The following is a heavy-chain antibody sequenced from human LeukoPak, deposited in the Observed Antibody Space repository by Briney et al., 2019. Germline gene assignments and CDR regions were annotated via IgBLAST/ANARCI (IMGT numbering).Heavy chain of an antibody. V-gene: IGHV3-20*04. J-gene: IGHJ6*02. CDR2: LTWNGGST. CDR1: GFTFDDYG. CDR3: ARIGSHYDILTGYGMDV. Sequence: GGSLRLSCAASGFTFDDYGMSWVRQAPGKGLEWVSGLTWNGGSTGYADSVKGRFTISRDNAKNSLYLQMNSLRAEDTALYYCARIGSHYDILTGYGMDVWGQGTTVTVSS. D-gene: IGHD3-9*01.